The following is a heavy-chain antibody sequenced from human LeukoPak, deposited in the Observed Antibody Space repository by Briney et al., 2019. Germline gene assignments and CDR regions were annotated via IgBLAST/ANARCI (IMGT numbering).Heavy chain of an antibody. D-gene: IGHD3-3*01. CDR2: MNPNSGNT. Sequence: ASVKVSCKASGYTFTSYGIIWVRQATGQGLEWMGWMNPNSGNTGYAQKFQGRVTMTRNTSISTAYMELSSLRSEDTAVYYCARDYYDFWSGYPNMYYYYGMDVWGQGTTVTVSS. CDR1: GYTFTSYG. J-gene: IGHJ6*02. CDR3: ARDYYDFWSGYPNMYYYYGMDV. V-gene: IGHV1-8*02.